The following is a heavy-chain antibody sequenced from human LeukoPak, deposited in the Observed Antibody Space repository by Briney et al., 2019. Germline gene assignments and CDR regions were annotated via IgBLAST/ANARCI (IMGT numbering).Heavy chain of an antibody. CDR2: ISGSGDST. CDR1: GFTFDSYA. CDR3: AQGDPPFDY. Sequence: PGGSLRLSCAASGFTFDSYALTLVRQAPGKGLEWVSAISGSGDSTYYADSVKGRFTISRDNSKNTLYLQMNSLRAEDTGVYYCAQGDPPFDYWGQGPLVTVSS. J-gene: IGHJ4*02. V-gene: IGHV3-23*01.